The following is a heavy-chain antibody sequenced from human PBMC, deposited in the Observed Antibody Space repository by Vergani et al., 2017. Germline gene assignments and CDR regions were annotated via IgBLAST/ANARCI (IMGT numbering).Heavy chain of an antibody. CDR1: GFPLSNARMG. J-gene: IGHJ5*02. CDR3: ARVACEYSSSSGWFDP. CDR2: IFSNDEK. Sequence: QVTLKESGPVLVKPTETPTLTCTVSGFPLSNARMGVSWIRQPPGKALEWLAHIFSNDEKPYSTPLKSRLTIPKDTPKSQVVLTMPTVDPVDTGTYYCARVACEYSSSSGWFDPWGQGTLVTVSS. V-gene: IGHV2-26*02. D-gene: IGHD6-6*01.